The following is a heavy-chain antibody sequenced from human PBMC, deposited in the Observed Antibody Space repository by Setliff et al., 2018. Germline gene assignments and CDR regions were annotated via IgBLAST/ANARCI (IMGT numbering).Heavy chain of an antibody. D-gene: IGHD3-10*01. CDR2: VYVGGNT. Sequence: SETLSLTCNVSGVSIANTASYWSWIRQPAGKTLEWIGQVYVGGNTNYNPSLKSRLTLSVDTSKNQVSLNLRSVTAADTAVYYCATDGPVLNGDYISWGQGTLVTVSS. CDR3: ATDGPVLNGDYIS. V-gene: IGHV4-61*09. J-gene: IGHJ5*02. CDR1: GVSIANTASY.